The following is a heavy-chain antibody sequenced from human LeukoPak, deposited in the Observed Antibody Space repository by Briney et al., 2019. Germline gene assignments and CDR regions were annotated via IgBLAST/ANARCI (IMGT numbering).Heavy chain of an antibody. CDR2: IRYDGSNK. CDR1: GFTFSSYG. J-gene: IGHJ6*03. CDR3: AVIYGSGSYSYYYMDV. Sequence: GGSLRLSCAASGFTFSSYGMHWVRQAPGKGLEWVAFIRYDGSNKYYADSVKGRFTISRDNSKNTLYLQMNSLRAEDTAVYYCAVIYGSGSYSYYYMDVWGKGTTVTASS. V-gene: IGHV3-30*02. D-gene: IGHD3-10*01.